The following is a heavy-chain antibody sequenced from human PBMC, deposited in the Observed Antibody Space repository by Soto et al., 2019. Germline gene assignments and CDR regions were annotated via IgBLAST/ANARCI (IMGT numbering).Heavy chain of an antibody. CDR3: ARNAVAGNWFDP. D-gene: IGHD6-19*01. V-gene: IGHV1-69*13. CDR2: IIPIFGTA. J-gene: IGHJ5*02. CDR1: GGTFSSYA. Sequence: SVKVSCKASGGTFSSYAISWVRQAPGQGLEWMGGIIPIFGTANYAQKFQGRVTITADESTSTAYMELSSLRSEDTAVYYCARNAVAGNWFDPWGQGTLVTVSS.